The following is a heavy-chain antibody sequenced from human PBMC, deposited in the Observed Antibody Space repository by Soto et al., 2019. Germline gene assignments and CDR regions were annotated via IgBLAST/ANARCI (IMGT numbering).Heavy chain of an antibody. V-gene: IGHV4-31*01. Sequence: QVLLQESGPGLVKPSQTLSLTCSVSGVSVNRCGFYWTYIRQHPEKGLEFLGYIYYTGSTFYGPSLRSPFTISWDTSTNLFSLSMPSLTSADTAVYYCEARQNLGSCSGGRCYGNWCQGTLVTVSS. CDR2: IYYTGST. J-gene: IGHJ4*02. D-gene: IGHD2-15*01. CDR3: EARQNLGSCSGGRCYGN. CDR1: GVSVNRCGFY.